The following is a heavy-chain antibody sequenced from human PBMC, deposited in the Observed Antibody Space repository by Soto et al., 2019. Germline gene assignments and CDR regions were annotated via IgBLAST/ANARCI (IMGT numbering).Heavy chain of an antibody. CDR1: GGTFSSYT. V-gene: IGHV1-18*01. CDR3: ASNLYYYDSSGYRPPDAFDI. CDR2: ISAYNGNT. D-gene: IGHD3-22*01. J-gene: IGHJ3*02. Sequence: ASVKVSCKASGGTFSSYTISWVRQAPGQGLEWMGWISAYNGNTNYAQKLQGRVTMTTDTSTSTAYMELRSLRSDDTAVYYCASNLYYYDSSGYRPPDAFDIWGQGTMVTVSS.